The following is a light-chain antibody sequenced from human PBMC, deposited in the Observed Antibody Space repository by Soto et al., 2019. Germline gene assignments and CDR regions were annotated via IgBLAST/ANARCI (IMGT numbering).Light chain of an antibody. Sequence: DIQMTQSPSTLSASVGDRVTITCRASQGIRSWLAWYQQKPGKAPELLINDASSLNRGVPSRFSGSGSGTDFTLTISRLQPDDFATYYCHQYNSYPRTFGHGTKVDIK. CDR2: DAS. CDR3: HQYNSYPRT. J-gene: IGKJ1*01. CDR1: QGIRSW. V-gene: IGKV1-5*01.